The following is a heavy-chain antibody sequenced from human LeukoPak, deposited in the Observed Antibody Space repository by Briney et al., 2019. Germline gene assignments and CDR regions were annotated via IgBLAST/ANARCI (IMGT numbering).Heavy chain of an antibody. CDR3: AKVRYCSSTSCYMGSY. J-gene: IGHJ4*02. V-gene: IGHV3-30*02. Sequence: GGSLRLSSAASGFTFSSYVMHWVRQAPGKGLEWVAFIRYDGSNKYYADSVKGRFTISRDNSKNTLYLQMNSLRAEDTAVYYCAKVRYCSSTSCYMGSYWGQGTLVTVSS. D-gene: IGHD2-2*02. CDR2: IRYDGSNK. CDR1: GFTFSSYV.